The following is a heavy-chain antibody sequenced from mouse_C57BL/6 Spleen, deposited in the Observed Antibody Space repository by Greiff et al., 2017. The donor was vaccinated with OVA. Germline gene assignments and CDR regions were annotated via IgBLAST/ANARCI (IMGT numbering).Heavy chain of an antibody. D-gene: IGHD2-2*01. J-gene: IGHJ4*01. CDR2: IWSGGST. Sequence: QVQLKESGPGLVQPSQSLSITCTVSGFSLTSYGVHWVRQPPGKGLEWLGVIWSGGSTDYNAAFISRLSISKDNSKSQVFFKMNSLQADDTAIYYCAKNNGYDVDYYAMDYWGQGTSVTVSS. CDR1: GFSLTSYG. CDR3: AKNNGYDVDYYAMDY. V-gene: IGHV2-4*01.